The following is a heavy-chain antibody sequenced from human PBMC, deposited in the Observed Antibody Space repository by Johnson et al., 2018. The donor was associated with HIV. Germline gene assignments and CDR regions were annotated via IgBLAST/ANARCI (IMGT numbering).Heavy chain of an antibody. V-gene: IGHV3-7*01. D-gene: IGHD5-12*01. CDR3: ARYPIRDDAFDV. CDR2: IKQDGTES. Sequence: MLLVESGGGLVRPGGSLRLSCAASGFMFRSFWMTWVRQAPGMGLEWVANIKQDGTESYYVDSVKGRFTISRDNAKNSLYLQMKSLRVEDTAVYYCARYPIRDDAFDVWGQGTMVTVSS. CDR1: GFMFRSFW. J-gene: IGHJ3*01.